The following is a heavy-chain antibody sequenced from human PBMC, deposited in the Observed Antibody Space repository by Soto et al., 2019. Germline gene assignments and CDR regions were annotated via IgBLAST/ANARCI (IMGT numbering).Heavy chain of an antibody. CDR2: ISGSGGST. J-gene: IGHJ1*01. Sequence: GGSLRLSCAASGFTFSSYAMSWVRQAPGKGLEWVSAISGSGGSTYYADSVKGRFTISRDNSKNTLYLQMNSLRTEDTAVYYCAKDEADSSSWYLEYFQHWGQGTLVTVSS. CDR1: GFTFSSYA. D-gene: IGHD6-13*01. V-gene: IGHV3-23*01. CDR3: AKDEADSSSWYLEYFQH.